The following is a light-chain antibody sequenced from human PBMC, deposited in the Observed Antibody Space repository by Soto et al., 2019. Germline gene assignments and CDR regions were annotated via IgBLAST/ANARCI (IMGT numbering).Light chain of an antibody. J-gene: IGKJ1*01. Sequence: EIQMTQSPSSVSASVGDRATITCRASQGISNYLAWYQQKPGKVPELLISAASALQSGVPSRFSGSASGTDFTLTISSLQPEDVATYYCQKYNSAPAFGQGTRVEIK. CDR3: QKYNSAPA. CDR1: QGISNY. CDR2: AAS. V-gene: IGKV1-27*01.